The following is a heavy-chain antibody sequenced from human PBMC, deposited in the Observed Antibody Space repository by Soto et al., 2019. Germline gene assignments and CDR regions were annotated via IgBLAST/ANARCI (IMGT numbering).Heavy chain of an antibody. CDR1: GGSVGSGSYY. CDR3: ARDSVLAYYSRHRNPYWFDP. CDR2: IYYSGNT. V-gene: IGHV4-61*03. D-gene: IGHD3-10*01. J-gene: IGHJ5*02. Sequence: SETLSLTCAVSGGSVGSGSYYWSWIRQPLGKGLEWIGYIYYSGNTDYNPSLRGRASISVNKAKNHFSLQLTSVTAADTAIYYCARDSVLAYYSRHRNPYWFDPWGQGTLVTVSS.